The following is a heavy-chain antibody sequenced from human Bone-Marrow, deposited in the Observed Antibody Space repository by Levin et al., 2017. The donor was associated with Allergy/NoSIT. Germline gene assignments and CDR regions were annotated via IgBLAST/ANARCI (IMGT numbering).Heavy chain of an antibody. CDR2: IIPIFGTA. D-gene: IGHD6-13*01. Sequence: GASVKVSCKASGGTFSSYAISWVRQAPGQGLEWMGGIIPIFGTANYAQKFQGRVTITADKSTSTAYMELSSLRSEDTAVYYCANLAAAGTINYWGQGTLVTVSS. J-gene: IGHJ4*02. CDR1: GGTFSSYA. V-gene: IGHV1-69*06. CDR3: ANLAAAGTINY.